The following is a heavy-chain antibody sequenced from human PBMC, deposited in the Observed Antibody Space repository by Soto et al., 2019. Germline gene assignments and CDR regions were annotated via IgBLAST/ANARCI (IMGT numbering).Heavy chain of an antibody. J-gene: IGHJ4*02. Sequence: QVQLVQSGAEVKKPGSSVKVSCKASGGTFSSYAISWVRQAPGQGLEWMGGIIPIFGTANYAQKFQGRVTITADESTSTAYMELSSLRSEDTAVYYCARVGYSGYPEGLRASYIFDYWGQGTLVTVSS. CDR1: GGTFSSYA. CDR2: IIPIFGTA. V-gene: IGHV1-69*01. D-gene: IGHD5-12*01. CDR3: ARVGYSGYPEGLRASYIFDY.